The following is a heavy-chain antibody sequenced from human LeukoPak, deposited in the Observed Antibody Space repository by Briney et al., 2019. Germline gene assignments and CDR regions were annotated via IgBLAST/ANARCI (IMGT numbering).Heavy chain of an antibody. D-gene: IGHD2-2*01. J-gene: IGHJ4*02. CDR2: IIPIFGTA. V-gene: IGHV1-69*13. CDR3: ASYYGRIVVVPGSLAYYMDV. CDR1: GGTFSSYA. Sequence: GASVKVSCKASGGTFSSYAISWVRQAPGQGLEWMGGIIPIFGTANYAQKFQGRVTITADESTSTAYMELSSLRSEDTAVYYCASYYGRIVVVPGSLAYYMDVWGQGTLVTVSS.